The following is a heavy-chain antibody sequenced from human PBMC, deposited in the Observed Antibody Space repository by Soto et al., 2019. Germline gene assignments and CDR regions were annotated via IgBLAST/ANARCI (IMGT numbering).Heavy chain of an antibody. J-gene: IGHJ3*02. CDR1: GFTFDYYW. V-gene: IGHV3-74*01. D-gene: IGHD3-16*01. CDR2: IHSDGSTT. CDR3: ARGSVGAFDI. Sequence: PGGSLRLSCAASGFTFDYYWMHWIRQAPGKGLVWVSHIHSDGSTTTYADSVRGRFTISRDNAKNTVYLQMNSLRGEDTAVYYCARGSVGAFDIWGQGTMVTVSS.